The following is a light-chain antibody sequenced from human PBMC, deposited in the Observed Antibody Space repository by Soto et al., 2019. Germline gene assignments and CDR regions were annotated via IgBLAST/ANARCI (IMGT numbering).Light chain of an antibody. J-gene: IGKJ1*01. V-gene: IGKV3-15*01. Sequence: EIGMTQSPATLALSPGERATLCCRASQSVSSNLAWYQQKPGQAPRLLIYGASTRATGIPARSSGSGCGTEFTLTISSLQSEDFAVYYCQQYNNWPQPFGQGTKVDIK. CDR3: QQYNNWPQP. CDR2: GAS. CDR1: QSVSSN.